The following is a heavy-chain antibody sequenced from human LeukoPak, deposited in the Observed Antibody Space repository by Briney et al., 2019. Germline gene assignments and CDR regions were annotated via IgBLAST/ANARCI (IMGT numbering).Heavy chain of an antibody. CDR2: ISSSGSTI. Sequence: GGSLRLSCAASGFTFSDYYMSWIRQAPGKGLEWVSYISSSGSTIYCADSVKGRFTISRDNAKNSLYLQMNSLRAEDTAVYYCTRGVSSGWYVFDYWGQGTLVTVSS. CDR1: GFTFSDYY. J-gene: IGHJ4*02. D-gene: IGHD6-19*01. V-gene: IGHV3-11*01. CDR3: TRGVSSGWYVFDY.